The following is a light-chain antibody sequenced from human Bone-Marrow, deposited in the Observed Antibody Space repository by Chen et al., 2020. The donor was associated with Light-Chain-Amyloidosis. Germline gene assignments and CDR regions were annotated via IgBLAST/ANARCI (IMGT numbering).Light chain of an antibody. Sequence: QSALPPPASASGSPGQSITTSSTGTSTDVGGYIYVYWYQQHPGKAPKLILFDVNNRPSAVSNRFSGSKSGNTASLTISGLQAEDEADYYCSSYTSSRTLVLFGGGTKLTVL. CDR3: SSYTSSRTLVL. CDR2: DVN. V-gene: IGLV2-14*03. CDR1: STDVGGYIY. J-gene: IGLJ2*01.